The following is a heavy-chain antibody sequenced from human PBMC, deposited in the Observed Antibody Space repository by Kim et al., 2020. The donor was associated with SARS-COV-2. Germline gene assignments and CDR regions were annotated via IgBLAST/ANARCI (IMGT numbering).Heavy chain of an antibody. D-gene: IGHD3-9*01. J-gene: IGHJ6*02. CDR1: GYTFTSYG. CDR2: ISAYNGNT. Sequence: ASVKVSCKASGYTFTSYGISWVRQAPGQGLEWMGWISAYNGNTNYAQKLQGRVTMTTDTSTSTAYMELRSLRSDDTAVYYCARDASNFDWSQYYYYGMDVWGQGTTVTVSS. V-gene: IGHV1-18*04. CDR3: ARDASNFDWSQYYYYGMDV.